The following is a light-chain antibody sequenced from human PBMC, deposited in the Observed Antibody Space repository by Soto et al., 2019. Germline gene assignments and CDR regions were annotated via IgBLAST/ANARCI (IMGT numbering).Light chain of an antibody. CDR1: SSDVGRYNL. CDR3: CSYAGSRTFHV. J-gene: IGLJ1*01. Sequence: QSALTQHASGSGSPGQSIPISCTGTSSDVGRYNLVSWYQQHPGKAPKLMIYEGSKRPSGVSNRFSGYKSGNTASLPISGLQAEDEADYYCCSYAGSRTFHVFGTGTKVTVL. V-gene: IGLV2-23*01. CDR2: EGS.